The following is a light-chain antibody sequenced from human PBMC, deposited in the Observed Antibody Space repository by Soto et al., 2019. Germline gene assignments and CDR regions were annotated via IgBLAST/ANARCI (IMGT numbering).Light chain of an antibody. Sequence: QSVLTQPPSASGTPGQTIAISCSGGSSNIGSHTVNWYQQLPGTAPRLLIYSNTQRPSGVPDRFSGSKSGTSASLAISGLQSEYEGDYYFAAWDDRLNGVVFGGGTKLNVI. J-gene: IGLJ2*01. CDR2: SNT. V-gene: IGLV1-44*01. CDR3: AAWDDRLNGVV. CDR1: SSNIGSHT.